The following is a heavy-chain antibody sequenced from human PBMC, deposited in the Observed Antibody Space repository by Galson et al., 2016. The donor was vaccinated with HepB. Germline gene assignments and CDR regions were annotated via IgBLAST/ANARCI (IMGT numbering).Heavy chain of an antibody. V-gene: IGHV4-34*01. CDR2: IDHSGST. D-gene: IGHD5-24*01. CDR1: GGPFSGYY. J-gene: IGHJ6*02. CDR3: TRDLADGYGLDV. Sequence: SETLSLTCAVYGGPFSGYYWSWIRQPPGKGLEWIGEIDHSGSTNYNPSLKSRVTISVDTSKNQFSLKMSSVTAADTAVYYCTRDLADGYGLDVWGQGTTVTVSS.